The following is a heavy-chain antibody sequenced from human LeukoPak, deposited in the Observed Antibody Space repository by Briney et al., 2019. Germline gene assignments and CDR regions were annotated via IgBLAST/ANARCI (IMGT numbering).Heavy chain of an antibody. Sequence: GRSLRLSCAASGFTFSSYGMHWVRQAPGEGLEWVAVISYDGSNKYYADSVKGRFTISRDNSKNTLYLQMNSLRAEDTAVYYCGRSSSYAFDIWGQGTMVTVSS. CDR3: GRSSSYAFDI. D-gene: IGHD6-6*01. V-gene: IGHV3-30*03. CDR1: GFTFSSYG. J-gene: IGHJ3*02. CDR2: ISYDGSNK.